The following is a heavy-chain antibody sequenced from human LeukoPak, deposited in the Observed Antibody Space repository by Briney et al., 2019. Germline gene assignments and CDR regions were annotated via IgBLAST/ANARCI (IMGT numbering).Heavy chain of an antibody. Sequence: GGSLRLSCTASGFTVSTSYMSWVRQAPGKGQEWVAIIYSDRSTYYPESVKGRFTISRDDSKNTVLLQMDSLRAEDTAIYYCARDSAFSSYSYWGQGALATVSS. V-gene: IGHV3-53*01. CDR3: ARDSAFSSYSY. CDR2: IYSDRST. D-gene: IGHD2-15*01. J-gene: IGHJ4*02. CDR1: GFTVSTSY.